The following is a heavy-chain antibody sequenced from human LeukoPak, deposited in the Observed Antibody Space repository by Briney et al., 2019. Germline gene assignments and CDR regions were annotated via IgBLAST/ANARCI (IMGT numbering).Heavy chain of an antibody. CDR1: GGSFSDYY. CDR2: VYYSGST. J-gene: IGHJ6*02. V-gene: IGHV4-59*01. D-gene: IGHD3-9*01. CDR3: ARGDYDILIGHYYYYGMDV. Sequence: SETLSLTCAVYGGSFSDYYWSWIRQPPGKGLEWIGYVYYSGSTNYNPSLKSRVTISVDTSKNQFSLKLSSVTAADTAVYYCARGDYDILIGHYYYYGMDVWGQGTTVTVSS.